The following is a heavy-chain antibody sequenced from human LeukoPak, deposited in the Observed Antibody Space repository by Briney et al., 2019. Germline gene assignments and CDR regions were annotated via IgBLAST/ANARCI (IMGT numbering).Heavy chain of an antibody. J-gene: IGHJ4*02. CDR3: ARGSTVDYDVYFDY. V-gene: IGHV3-30-3*01. CDR1: GFTFSSYA. CDR2: ISYDGSNK. Sequence: GGSLRLSCAASGFTFSSYAMHWVRQAPGKGPEWVAVISYDGSNKYYADSVKGRFTISRDNSKNTLYLQMNSLRAEDTAVYYCARGSTVDYDVYFDYWGQGTLVTVSS. D-gene: IGHD4-17*01.